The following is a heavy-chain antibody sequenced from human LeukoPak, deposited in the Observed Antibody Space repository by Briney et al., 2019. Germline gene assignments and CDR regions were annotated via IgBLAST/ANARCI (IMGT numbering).Heavy chain of an antibody. J-gene: IGHJ4*02. D-gene: IGHD6-19*01. CDR2: IYYSGST. Sequence: SETLSLTCTVSGGSISSHYWSWIRQPTGKGLEWIGYIYYSGSTNYTPSLKSRVTISVDTSKNQFSLKLSSVTAADTAVYYCARGLAVAGTDFDYWGQGTLVTVSS. CDR3: ARGLAVAGTDFDY. CDR1: GGSISSHY. V-gene: IGHV4-59*11.